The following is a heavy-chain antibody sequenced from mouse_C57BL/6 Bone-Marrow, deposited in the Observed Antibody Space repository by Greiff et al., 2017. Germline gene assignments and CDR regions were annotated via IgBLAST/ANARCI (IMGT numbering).Heavy chain of an antibody. Sequence: EVQRVESGGGLVKPGGSLKLSCAASGFTFSSYAMSWVRQTPEKRLEWVATISDGGSYTYYPDNVKGRFTISRDNAKNNLYLQMSHLKSEDTAMYYCARDDAGWLLLWYFDVWGTGTTVTVSS. CDR1: GFTFSSYA. CDR2: ISDGGSYT. D-gene: IGHD2-3*01. CDR3: ARDDAGWLLLWYFDV. V-gene: IGHV5-4*01. J-gene: IGHJ1*03.